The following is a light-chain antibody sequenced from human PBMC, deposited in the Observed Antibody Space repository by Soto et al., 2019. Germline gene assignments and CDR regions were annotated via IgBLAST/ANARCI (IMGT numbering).Light chain of an antibody. CDR1: QSVSSN. CDR3: QQYNVWPPL. V-gene: IGKV3-15*01. Sequence: EIVLTQSPATLSVSPGERATLSCRASQSVSSNLAWYQQKPGQAPRLLINGASTRATGIPARFSGSGSGTEFTLIISSLQSEDFAVYYCQQYNVWPPLFGQGTRLEIK. CDR2: GAS. J-gene: IGKJ5*01.